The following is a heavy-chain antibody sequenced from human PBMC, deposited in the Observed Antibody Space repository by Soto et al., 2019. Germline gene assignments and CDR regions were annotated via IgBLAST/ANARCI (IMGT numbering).Heavy chain of an antibody. D-gene: IGHD6-13*01. CDR2: IYYSGST. Sequence: SETLSLTCTVSGGSISSYYWSWIRQPPGKGLEWIGYIYYSGSTNYNPSLKSRVTISVDTSKNQFSLKLSSVTAADTAVYYCARVGYSSSWYYYYGMDVCGQGTTVTVSS. J-gene: IGHJ6*02. CDR1: GGSISSYY. CDR3: ARVGYSSSWYYYYGMDV. V-gene: IGHV4-59*01.